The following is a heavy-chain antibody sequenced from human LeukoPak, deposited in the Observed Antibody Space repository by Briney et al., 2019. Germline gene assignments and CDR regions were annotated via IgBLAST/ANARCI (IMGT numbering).Heavy chain of an antibody. J-gene: IGHJ4*02. CDR2: IIPIFGTA. D-gene: IGHD3-16*02. CDR3: ARNALPNLNYDYVWGSYRQLFFGFDY. Sequence: ASVKVSCKASGGTFSSYAISWVRQAPGQGLEWMGGIIPIFGTANYAQKFQGRVTITTDESTSTAYMELSSLRSEDTAVYYCARNALPNLNYDYVWGSYRQLFFGFDYWGQGTLVTVS. CDR1: GGTFSSYA. V-gene: IGHV1-69*05.